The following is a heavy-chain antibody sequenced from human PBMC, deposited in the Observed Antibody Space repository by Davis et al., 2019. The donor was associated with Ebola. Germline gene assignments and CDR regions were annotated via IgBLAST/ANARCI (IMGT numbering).Heavy chain of an antibody. CDR3: AKDLKDYYYYGMDV. CDR1: GFTFSSYA. CDR2: ISGSGGST. Sequence: GESLKISCAASGFTFSSYAMSWVRQAPGKGLEWVSAISGSGGSTYYADSVKGRFTISRDNAKNSLYLQMNSLRAEDTAVYYCAKDLKDYYYYGMDVWGQGTTVTVSS. J-gene: IGHJ6*02. V-gene: IGHV3-23*01.